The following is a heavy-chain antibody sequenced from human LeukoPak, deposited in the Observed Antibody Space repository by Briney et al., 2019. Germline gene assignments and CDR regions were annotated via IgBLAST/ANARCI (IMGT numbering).Heavy chain of an antibody. J-gene: IGHJ4*02. V-gene: IGHV1-46*01. Sequence: ASVKVSCKASGYTFTSYYMHWVRQAPGQGLEWMGIINPSGGSTSYAQKFQGRVTMTRDTSTSTVYMGLSSLRSEDTAVYYCARSGYVWGSYRLQTFDYWGQGTLVTVSS. CDR1: GYTFTSYY. CDR2: INPSGGST. CDR3: ARSGYVWGSYRLQTFDY. D-gene: IGHD3-16*02.